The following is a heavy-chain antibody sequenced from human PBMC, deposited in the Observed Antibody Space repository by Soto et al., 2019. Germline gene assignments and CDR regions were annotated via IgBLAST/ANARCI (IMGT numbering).Heavy chain of an antibody. D-gene: IGHD3-16*01. J-gene: IGHJ5*02. CDR1: NGSITNDNW. Sequence: QVQLQESGPGLVKPSGTLSLTCDVSNGSITNDNWWSWVRQSPRKGLEWIGDIYHTGSTNYNPSLKSRVIISIDKAKNNFSLRLSSVTAADTAVYYCARIWGALAQIAGWFGPWGQGTLVTVSS. V-gene: IGHV4-4*02. CDR2: IYHTGST. CDR3: ARIWGALAQIAGWFGP.